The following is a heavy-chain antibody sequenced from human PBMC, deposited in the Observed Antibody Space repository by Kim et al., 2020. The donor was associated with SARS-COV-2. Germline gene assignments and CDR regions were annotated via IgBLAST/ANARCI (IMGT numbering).Heavy chain of an antibody. Sequence: ASVKVSCKASGCTFTSYAMNWVRQAPGQGLEWMGWINTNTGNPTYAQGFTGRFVFSLDTSVSTAYLQISSLKAEDTAVYYCARCRYSYGPNWFDPWGQGTLVTVSS. CDR3: ARCRYSYGPNWFDP. V-gene: IGHV7-4-1*02. CDR2: INTNTGNP. D-gene: IGHD5-18*01. J-gene: IGHJ5*02. CDR1: GCTFTSYA.